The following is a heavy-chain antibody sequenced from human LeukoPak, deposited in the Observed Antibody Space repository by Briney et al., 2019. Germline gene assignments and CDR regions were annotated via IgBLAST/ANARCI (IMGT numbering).Heavy chain of an antibody. Sequence: ASVKVSCTASGYTFTSYGISWVRQAPGQGLEWMGWISPYNGNTNYAQTLQGRVTITTDTSTSTDYIELRSLRSDDTAVYYCARNPYDYVWGSYCYYPHGQQHYFDYWGQGTLVTVSS. J-gene: IGHJ4*02. CDR1: GYTFTSYG. CDR3: ARNPYDYVWGSYCYYPHGQQHYFDY. CDR2: ISPYNGNT. V-gene: IGHV1-18*01. D-gene: IGHD3-16*02.